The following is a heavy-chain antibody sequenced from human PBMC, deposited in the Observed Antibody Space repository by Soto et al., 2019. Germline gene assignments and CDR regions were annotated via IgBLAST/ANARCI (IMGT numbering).Heavy chain of an antibody. D-gene: IGHD3-3*01. CDR3: ARDPGGGLWSGFCWFDP. J-gene: IGHJ5*02. CDR2: INPSGGST. V-gene: IGHV1-46*01. Sequence: QVQLVQSGAEVKKPGASVKVSCKASGYTFTSYYMHWVRQAPGQGLEWMGIINPSGGSTSYAQKFQGRVTMTRDTSTSTVYMELSSLRSEDTAVYYCARDPGGGLWSGFCWFDPWGQGTLVTVSS. CDR1: GYTFTSYY.